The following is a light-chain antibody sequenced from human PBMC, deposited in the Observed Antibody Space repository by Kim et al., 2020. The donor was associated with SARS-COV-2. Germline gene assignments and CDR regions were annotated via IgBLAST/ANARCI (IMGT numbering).Light chain of an antibody. V-gene: IGLV3-1*01. CDR3: QTWDSTSVV. J-gene: IGLJ2*01. CDR2: QDS. Sequence: SYELTQPPSVSVSPGQTASITCSGDQLGDKYACWYQQKSGQSPVLVMFQDSKRPSVIPERFSGSNSGNTATLTISGTQAMAEADYYCQTWDSTSVVFGGG. CDR1: QLGDKY.